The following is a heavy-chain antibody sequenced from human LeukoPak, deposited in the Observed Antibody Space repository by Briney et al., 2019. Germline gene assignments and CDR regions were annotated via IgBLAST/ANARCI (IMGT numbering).Heavy chain of an antibody. CDR1: GASISSHY. V-gene: IGHV4-59*08. Sequence: SETLSLTCTVSGASISSHYWSWVRQTPGKGLEWIGCISASGSTSYSHSLKSRVTIFADTSRNQFALTLSSVTAADTAVYYCARHATGSYSVPWLDPWGQGTLVTVSS. CDR2: ISASGST. CDR3: ARHATGSYSVPWLDP. J-gene: IGHJ5*02. D-gene: IGHD3-10*01.